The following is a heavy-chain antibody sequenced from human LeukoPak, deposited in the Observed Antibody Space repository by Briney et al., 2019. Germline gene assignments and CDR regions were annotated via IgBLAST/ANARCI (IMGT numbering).Heavy chain of an antibody. CDR2: INWNGGNT. V-gene: IGHV3-20*04. CDR3: ARDRGWLQYIDY. CDR1: GFTFGDYG. D-gene: IGHD5-24*01. Sequence: GGSLRLSCAASGFTFGDYGMSWVRQAPGKGLEWVSCINWNGGNTAYADSVKGRFTISRDTAKDSLYLQLNSLRAEDTALYYCARDRGWLQYIDYWGQGTLVTVSS. J-gene: IGHJ4*02.